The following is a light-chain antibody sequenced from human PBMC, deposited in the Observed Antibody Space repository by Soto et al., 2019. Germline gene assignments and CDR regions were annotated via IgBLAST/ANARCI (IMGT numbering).Light chain of an antibody. CDR3: QQYGSSSYT. V-gene: IGKV3-20*01. CDR1: QPVSSNF. CDR2: GVS. Sequence: ELVLTQSPGTLSLSPGESATLSCRASQPVSSNFLAWYQQKPGQAPRLLIYGVSSRASGIPDRFFGSGSGTDFTLTINRLEPEDFAVYYCQQYGSSSYTFGQGTKLEIK. J-gene: IGKJ2*01.